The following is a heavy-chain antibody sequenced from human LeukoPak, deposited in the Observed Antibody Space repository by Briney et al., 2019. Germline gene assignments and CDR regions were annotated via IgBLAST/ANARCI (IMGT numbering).Heavy chain of an antibody. CDR2: INHSGST. J-gene: IGHJ4*02. CDR3: ANGIRYFDWLSKPRYYFDY. D-gene: IGHD3-9*01. V-gene: IGHV4-34*01. CDR1: GGSFSGYY. Sequence: PSETLSLTCAVYGGSFSGYYWSWIRQPPGKGLEWIGEINHSGSTNYNPSLKSRVTISVDTSKNQFSLKLSSVTAADTVVYYCANGIRYFDWLSKPRYYFDYWGQGTLVTVSS.